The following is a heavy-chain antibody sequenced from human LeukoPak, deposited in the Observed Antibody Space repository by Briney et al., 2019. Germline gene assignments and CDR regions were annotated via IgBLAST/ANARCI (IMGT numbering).Heavy chain of an antibody. J-gene: IGHJ4*02. D-gene: IGHD3-22*01. V-gene: IGHV1-46*01. CDR2: INPSGGST. CDR1: GSTFTSYY. Sequence: ASVTVSCKASGSTFTSYYMHWVRQAPGQGLEWMGIINPSGGSTSYAQKSQGRVTMTRDTSTSTVYMELSSLRSEDTAVYYCARVGDDSSGYYYRSFDYWGQGTLVTVSS. CDR3: ARVGDDSSGYYYRSFDY.